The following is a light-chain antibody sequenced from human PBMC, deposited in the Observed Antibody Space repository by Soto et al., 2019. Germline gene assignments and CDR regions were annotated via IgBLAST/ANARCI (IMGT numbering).Light chain of an antibody. J-gene: IGLJ3*02. V-gene: IGLV2-23*02. CDR1: SSDVGSHNF. Sequence: QSALTQPASVSGSPGQSITISCTGTSSDVGSHNFVSWYQQCPGKAPKLMIFEVTKRPSGVSNRFSASKSGNTASLTISGVQPEDEADYYCCSYAGSTTWVFGGGTKLTVL. CDR3: CSYAGSTTWV. CDR2: EVT.